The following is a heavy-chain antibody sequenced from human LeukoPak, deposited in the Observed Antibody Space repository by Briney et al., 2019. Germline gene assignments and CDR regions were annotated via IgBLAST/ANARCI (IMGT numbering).Heavy chain of an antibody. V-gene: IGHV1-69*13. D-gene: IGHD1-26*01. CDR2: IIPIFGTA. CDR1: GGTFSSYA. CDR3: ARDRNIGIVGATFPYAFDI. Sequence: SVKVSCKASGGTFSSYAISWVRQAPGQGLEWMGGIIPIFGTANYAQKFQGRVTITADESTSTAYMELSSLRSEDTAVYYCARDRNIGIVGATFPYAFDIWGQGTMVTVSS. J-gene: IGHJ3*02.